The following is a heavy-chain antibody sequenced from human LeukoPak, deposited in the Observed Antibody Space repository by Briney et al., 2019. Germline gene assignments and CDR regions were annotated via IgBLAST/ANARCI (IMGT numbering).Heavy chain of an antibody. CDR2: ISGSGGST. Sequence: GGSLRLSCAASGITVSNYAMSWVRQAPGKGLDWVSSISGSGGSTHYADSVKGRFTISRDNGMNTLYLQMNSLRGEDTAVYYCPKRTEHWISTGCAFWYFDLWGRGSLVTVPS. CDR1: GITVSNYA. V-gene: IGHV3-23*01. D-gene: IGHD2/OR15-2a*01. CDR3: PKRTEHWISTGCAFWYFDL. J-gene: IGHJ2*01.